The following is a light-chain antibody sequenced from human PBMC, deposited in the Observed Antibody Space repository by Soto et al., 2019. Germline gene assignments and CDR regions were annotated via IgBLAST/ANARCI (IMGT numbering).Light chain of an antibody. J-gene: IGKJ4*01. CDR2: GAS. Sequence: EIVLTQSPGTLSLSPGERATLSCRASQSVSSNYLAWYQQKPGQAPRLLIYGASSRATGIPDRFSGSGSGTDFTLTISRLEPDDFAVYYCQQYGSSPRFTFGGGTKVEIK. CDR1: QSVSSNY. V-gene: IGKV3-20*01. CDR3: QQYGSSPRFT.